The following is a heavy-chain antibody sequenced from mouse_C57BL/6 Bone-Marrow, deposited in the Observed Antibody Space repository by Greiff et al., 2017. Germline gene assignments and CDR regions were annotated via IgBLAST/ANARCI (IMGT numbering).Heavy chain of an antibody. J-gene: IGHJ2*01. CDR2: IDPSDSYT. CDR1: GYTFTSYW. Sequence: VKLQQPGAELVRPGTSVKLSCKASGYTFTSYWMHWVKQRPGQGLEWIGVIDPSDSYTNYNQKFKGKATLTVDTSSSTAYMQLSSLTSEDSAVYYCAKEAWSYYFDYWGQGTTLTVSS. V-gene: IGHV1-59*01. CDR3: AKEAWSYYFDY.